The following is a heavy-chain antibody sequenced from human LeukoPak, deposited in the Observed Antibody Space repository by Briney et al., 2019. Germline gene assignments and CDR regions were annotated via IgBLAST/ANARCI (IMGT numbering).Heavy chain of an antibody. CDR1: GGTFISYA. Sequence: GASVKVSCKASGGTFISYAISWVRQAPGQGLEWMGGLIPIFGTANYAQKFQGRVTITADESTSTAYMELSSLRSEDTAVYYCARGPDRDFNCGGDCGVIDYWGQGTLVTVSS. CDR2: LIPIFGTA. CDR3: ARGPDRDFNCGGDCGVIDY. V-gene: IGHV1-69*13. D-gene: IGHD2-21*02. J-gene: IGHJ4*02.